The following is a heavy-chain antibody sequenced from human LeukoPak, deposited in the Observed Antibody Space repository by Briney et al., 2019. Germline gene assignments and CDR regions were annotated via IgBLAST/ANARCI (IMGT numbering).Heavy chain of an antibody. Sequence: SETLSLTCTVSGGSISSSSYYWGWIRQPPGKVLECIGRIYTSGSTNYNPSLKSRVTISVDTSKNQFSLKLSSVTAADTAVYYCARDLMVRGVDFPYYYYYMDVWGKGTTVTISS. CDR2: IYTSGST. CDR3: ARDLMVRGVDFPYYYYYMDV. CDR1: GGSISSSSYY. J-gene: IGHJ6*03. D-gene: IGHD3-10*01. V-gene: IGHV4-61*02.